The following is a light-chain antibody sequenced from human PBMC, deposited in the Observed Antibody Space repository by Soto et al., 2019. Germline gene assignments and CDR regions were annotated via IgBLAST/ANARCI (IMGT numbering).Light chain of an antibody. CDR1: QSISIW. CDR3: QQDNSDST. V-gene: IGKV1-5*03. J-gene: IGKJ1*01. Sequence: IPMTQSPSTLSASVGDRVTITCRASQSISIWLAWYQQKPGQAPKLLIYKASSLESGVPSRFSGSGSGTEFTLTINSLQPDDFATYYCQQDNSDSTFGQGTKVEIK. CDR2: KAS.